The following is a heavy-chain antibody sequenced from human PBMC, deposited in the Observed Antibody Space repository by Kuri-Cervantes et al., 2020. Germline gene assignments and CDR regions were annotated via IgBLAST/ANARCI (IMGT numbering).Heavy chain of an antibody. J-gene: IGHJ5*02. D-gene: IGHD1-1*01. Sequence: GGSLRLSCAASGFTFSGSAMHWVRQASGKGLEWVGRIRSKANSYATAYAASVKGRFTISRDDSKNTAYLQMNSLKTEDTAVYYCTRVYNMPFWLFDPWGQGTLVTVSS. CDR1: GFTFSGSA. V-gene: IGHV3-73*01. CDR3: TRVYNMPFWLFDP. CDR2: IRSKANSYAT.